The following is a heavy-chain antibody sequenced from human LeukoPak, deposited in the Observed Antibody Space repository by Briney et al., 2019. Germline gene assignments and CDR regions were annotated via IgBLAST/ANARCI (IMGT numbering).Heavy chain of an antibody. J-gene: IGHJ3*02. D-gene: IGHD3-22*01. CDR3: AKSPYYDSSGDAFEI. CDR1: KFIFSEYA. V-gene: IGHV3-23*01. CDR2: IGASGSST. Sequence: GGSLRLPCAASKFIFSEYAMDWVRQAPGKGLEWVAAIGASGSSTCYAASVEGRFTISRDNSKETLYLQMDSLRADDTAVYFCAKSPYYDSSGDAFEIWGQGTLVTVSS.